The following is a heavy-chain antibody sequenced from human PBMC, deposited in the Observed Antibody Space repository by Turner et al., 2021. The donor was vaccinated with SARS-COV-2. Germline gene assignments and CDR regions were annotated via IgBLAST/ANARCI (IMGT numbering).Heavy chain of an antibody. J-gene: IGHJ4*02. CDR3: AREGTAMVQNFDY. CDR1: GFTFSSYG. V-gene: IGHV3-33*01. Sequence: QVQLVESGGGEVQPGRSLRLSCAASGFTFSSYGMHWVRQAPGKGLEWVAVIWYDGSNTYYADSVKGRFTISRDKSKNTLYLQMNSLRAEDTAVYYCAREGTAMVQNFDYWGQGTLVTVSS. CDR2: IWYDGSNT. D-gene: IGHD5-18*01.